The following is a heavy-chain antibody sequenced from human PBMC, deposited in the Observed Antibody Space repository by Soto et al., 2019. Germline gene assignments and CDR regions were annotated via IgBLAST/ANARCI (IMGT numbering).Heavy chain of an antibody. J-gene: IGHJ4*02. CDR3: ARGTLWFGESTDLDY. CDR1: GGSISSSNW. CDR2: IYHSGST. Sequence: QVQLQESGPGLVKPSGTLSLTCAVSGGSISSSNWWSWVRQPPGKGLEWIGEIYHSGSTNYNPSLKSRVTRSVDKSKNQFSLKLSCVTAADTAVYYCARGTLWFGESTDLDYWGQGTLVTVSS. D-gene: IGHD3-10*01. V-gene: IGHV4-4*02.